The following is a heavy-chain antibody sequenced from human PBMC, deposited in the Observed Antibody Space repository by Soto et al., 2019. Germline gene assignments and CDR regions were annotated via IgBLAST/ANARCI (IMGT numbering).Heavy chain of an antibody. V-gene: IGHV3-23*01. D-gene: IGHD3-10*01. CDR3: AKMLIMVRGVTGLRDFDF. Sequence: EVQLLEAGGNLIQPGGSLRLSCAASGFTFSSYAMSWVRQAPGQGLEWLSAISGPGATIYYANSVKGRFTISRDNSKNTLLLQMNSLTAEDTAVYYCAKMLIMVRGVTGLRDFDFWGQGTLVTVSS. CDR1: GFTFSSYA. J-gene: IGHJ4*02. CDR2: ISGPGATI.